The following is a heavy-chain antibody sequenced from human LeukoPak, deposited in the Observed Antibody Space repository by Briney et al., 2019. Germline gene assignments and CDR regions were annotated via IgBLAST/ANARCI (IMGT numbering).Heavy chain of an antibody. CDR2: IYYIGGT. J-gene: IGHJ4*02. D-gene: IGHD3-22*01. V-gene: IGHV4-59*08. CDR1: GGSIRSYY. CDR3: ARRYDTSGRLDY. Sequence: PSETLSLTCTVSGGSIRSYYWSWIRQPPGKGLEWIGYIYYIGGTNYNPSLKSRVTISLDTSKNQFSLKLNSVTAADTAVYYRARRYDTSGRLDYWGQGTLVTVSS.